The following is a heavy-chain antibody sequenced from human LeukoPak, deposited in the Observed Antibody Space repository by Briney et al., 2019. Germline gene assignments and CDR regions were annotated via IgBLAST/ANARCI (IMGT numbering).Heavy chain of an antibody. J-gene: IGHJ4*02. Sequence: ASVKVSCKASGYTFTGYYMHWVRQAPGQGLEWVGWINPNNGDTKYSQKFQGRVTMTRDMSITTTYMELSRLRSDDTAVYYCARDLAASGTDYWGQGTLVTVSP. CDR1: GYTFTGYY. D-gene: IGHD6-13*01. CDR3: ARDLAASGTDY. CDR2: INPNNGDT. V-gene: IGHV1-2*02.